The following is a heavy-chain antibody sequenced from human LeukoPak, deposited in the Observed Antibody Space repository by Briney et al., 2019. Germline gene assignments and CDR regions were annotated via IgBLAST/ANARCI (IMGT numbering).Heavy chain of an antibody. V-gene: IGHV3-11*04. D-gene: IGHD6-6*01. CDR2: ISSSGSTI. Sequence: GGSLRLSCAASGFTFSDYYMSWIRQAPGKGLEWVSYISSSGSTIYYADSVKGRFTISRDNAKNSLYLQMNSLRAEDTAVYYCARENPYSSSSGSFDYWGQETLVTVSS. CDR3: ARENPYSSSSGSFDY. CDR1: GFTFSDYY. J-gene: IGHJ4*02.